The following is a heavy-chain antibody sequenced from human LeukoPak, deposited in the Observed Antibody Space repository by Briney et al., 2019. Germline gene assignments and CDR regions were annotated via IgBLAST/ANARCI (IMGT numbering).Heavy chain of an antibody. CDR3: AASYDFWGGYLNHDY. J-gene: IGHJ4*02. V-gene: IGHV1-2*02. CDR2: INPNSGDT. CDR1: GYTFTGYY. Sequence: GASVKVSCKASGYTFTGYYMHWVRQAPGLGLEWMGWINPNSGDTNYAQKLQGRVTMTRDTSISTAYMELSRLKSDDTAVYYCAASYDFWGGYLNHDYWGQGTLVTVSS. D-gene: IGHD3-3*01.